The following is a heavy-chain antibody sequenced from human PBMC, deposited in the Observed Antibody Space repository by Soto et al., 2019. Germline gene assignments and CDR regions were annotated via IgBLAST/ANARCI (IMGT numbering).Heavy chain of an antibody. D-gene: IGHD3-22*01. CDR3: ARDYYDSSGYNPHFDY. CDR2: IIPIFGTA. V-gene: IGHV1-69*13. J-gene: IGHJ4*02. Sequence: SVKVSCKTSGGTFSSYAISWVRQAPGQGLEWMGGIIPIFGTANYAQKFQGRVTITAEESTSTAYMELSSLRSEDTAVYYCARDYYDSSGYNPHFDYWGQGTLVTVSS. CDR1: GGTFSSYA.